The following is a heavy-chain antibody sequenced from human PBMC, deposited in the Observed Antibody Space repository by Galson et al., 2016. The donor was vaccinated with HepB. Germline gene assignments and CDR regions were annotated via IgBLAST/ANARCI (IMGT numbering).Heavy chain of an antibody. J-gene: IGHJ4*02. CDR1: GFIFGDYA. CDR3: SRGGGFRCNSAGFYLAHHSYFDF. D-gene: IGHD2-2*01. CDR2: IRSKVYGGTA. Sequence: SLRLSCAASGFIFGDYAMNWFRRAPGKGLEWVGFIRSKVYGGTAEYAASVKGRFTISRDDSANSAYQQMSSLKTEDTALYYCSRGGGFRCNSAGFYLAHHSYFDFGGQGTLVTVSA. V-gene: IGHV3-49*03.